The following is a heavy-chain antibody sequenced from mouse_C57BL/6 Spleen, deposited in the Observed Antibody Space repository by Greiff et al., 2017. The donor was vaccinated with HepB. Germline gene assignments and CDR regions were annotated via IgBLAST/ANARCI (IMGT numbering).Heavy chain of an antibody. CDR2: IRNKANGYTT. CDR3: ARSYYGNYDAMDY. V-gene: IGHV7-3*01. CDR1: GFTFTDYY. D-gene: IGHD2-1*01. Sequence: EVMLVESGGGLVQPGGSLSLSCAASGFTFTDYYMSWVRQPPGKALEWLGFIRNKANGYTTEYSASVKGRFTISRDNSQSILYLQMNALRAEDRATYYCARSYYGNYDAMDYWGQGTSVTVSS. J-gene: IGHJ4*01.